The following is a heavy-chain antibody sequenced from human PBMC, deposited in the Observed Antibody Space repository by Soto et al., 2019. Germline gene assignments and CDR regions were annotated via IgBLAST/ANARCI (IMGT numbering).Heavy chain of an antibody. CDR1: GGSISSGDYY. CDR3: AXVXXXXXLAHGMDV. D-gene: IGHD3-3*02. Sequence: QVQLQESGPGLVKPSQTLSLTCTVSGGSISSGDYYWSWIRQPPGKGLEWIGYIYYSGSTYYNPXLKSXXXXXXXXXXXXXXXXXXXXXXXXXXXXXXAXVXXXXXLAHGMDVWGQGTTVTVSS. J-gene: IGHJ6*02. CDR2: IYYSGST. V-gene: IGHV4-30-4*01.